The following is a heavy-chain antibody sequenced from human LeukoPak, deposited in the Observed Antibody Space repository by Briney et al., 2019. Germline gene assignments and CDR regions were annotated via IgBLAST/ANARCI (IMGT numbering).Heavy chain of an antibody. CDR1: GFTFSSYG. D-gene: IGHD5-12*01. V-gene: IGHV3-30*18. CDR3: AKSIVATIRPYYGMDV. Sequence: GGSLRLSCAASGFTFSSYGMYWVRQAPGKGLEWVAVISYDGSNKYYADSVKGRFTISRDNSKNTLYLQMNSLRAEDTAVYYCAKSIVATIRPYYGMDVWGKGTTVTVSS. CDR2: ISYDGSNK. J-gene: IGHJ6*04.